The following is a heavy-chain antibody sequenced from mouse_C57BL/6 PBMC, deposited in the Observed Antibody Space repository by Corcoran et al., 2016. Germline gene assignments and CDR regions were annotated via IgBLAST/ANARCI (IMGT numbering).Heavy chain of an antibody. V-gene: IGHV1-26*01. CDR2: INPNNGGT. CDR1: GYTFTDYY. D-gene: IGHD2-3*01. J-gene: IGHJ4*01. Sequence: EVQLQQSGPELVKPGASVKISCKASGYTFTDYYMNWVKQSHGKSLEWIGDINPNNGGTSYNQKFKGKATLTVDKSSSTAYMELRSLTSEDSAVYYCARGRFAIYDGYYDYAMDYWGQGTSVTVSS. CDR3: ARGRFAIYDGYYDYAMDY.